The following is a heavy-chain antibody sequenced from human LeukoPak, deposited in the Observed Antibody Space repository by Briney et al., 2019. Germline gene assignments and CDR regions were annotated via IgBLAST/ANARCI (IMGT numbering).Heavy chain of an antibody. D-gene: IGHD3-22*01. CDR1: GFTFSSYS. Sequence: GGSLRLSCAASGFTFSSYSMNWARQAPGKGLEWVSSISSSSSYIYYADSVKGRFTISRDNAKNSLYLQMNSLRAEDTAVYYCARDPKSYYYDSSGYYRGWGQGTLVTVSS. V-gene: IGHV3-21*01. CDR2: ISSSSSYI. CDR3: ARDPKSYYYDSSGYYRG. J-gene: IGHJ4*02.